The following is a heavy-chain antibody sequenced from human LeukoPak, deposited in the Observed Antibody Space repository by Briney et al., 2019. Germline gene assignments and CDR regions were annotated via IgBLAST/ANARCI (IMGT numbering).Heavy chain of an antibody. CDR1: GYTFTSYY. CDR2: INPSGGSA. D-gene: IGHD5-18*01. V-gene: IGHV1-46*01. CDR3: AGAPIGYSYQAFDP. Sequence: ASVKVSFKASGYTFTSYYMHWVRQAPGQGLEWMGIINPSGGSASYAQKFQGRVTITRDTSTSKVYMEMSSLRSQATAVYYCAGAPIGYSYQAFDPWGQGTLVTVSS. J-gene: IGHJ5*02.